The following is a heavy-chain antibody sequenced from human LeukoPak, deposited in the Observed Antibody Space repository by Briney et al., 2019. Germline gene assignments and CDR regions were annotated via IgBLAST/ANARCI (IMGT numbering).Heavy chain of an antibody. CDR3: ATTSGKSAADH. J-gene: IGHJ4*02. CDR2: IYYSGDT. D-gene: IGHD6-6*01. V-gene: IGHV4-59*13. CDR1: GGSISSYY. Sequence: KTSETLSLTCTVSGGSISSYYWTWIRQPPGKGLEWIGFIYYSGDTYYTPSLKSRVTISLDTSKNQFSLQLSSVTTADTAVYYCATTSGKSAADHWGQGTLVTVSS.